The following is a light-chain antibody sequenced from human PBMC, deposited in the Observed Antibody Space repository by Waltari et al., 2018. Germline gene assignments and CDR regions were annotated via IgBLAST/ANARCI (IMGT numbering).Light chain of an antibody. CDR1: QSVSSSY. CDR3: QQYGSSVT. J-gene: IGKJ2*01. CDR2: GAS. V-gene: IGKV3-20*01. Sequence: EIVLTQPPGTLSLSPVERATLPCRASQSVSSSYLAWYQQKLGQAPRLLIYGASSRATGIPDRFSGSGSGTDFTLTISRLEPEDFAVYYCQQYGSSVTFGQGTKLEIK.